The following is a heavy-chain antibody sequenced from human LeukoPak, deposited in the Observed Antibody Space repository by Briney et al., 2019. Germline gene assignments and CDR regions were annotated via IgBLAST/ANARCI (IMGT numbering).Heavy chain of an antibody. D-gene: IGHD3-22*01. CDR2: INHSGST. CDR3: ARGFYDSSGYPMGYYYYGMDV. CDR1: GGSFSGYY. Sequence: PSETLSLTCAVYGGSFSGYYWSWIRQPPGKGLEWIGEINHSGSTNYNPSLKSRVTLSVDTSKNQFSLKLSSVTAADTAVYYCARGFYDSSGYPMGYYYYGMDVWGQGTTVTVSS. V-gene: IGHV4-34*01. J-gene: IGHJ6*02.